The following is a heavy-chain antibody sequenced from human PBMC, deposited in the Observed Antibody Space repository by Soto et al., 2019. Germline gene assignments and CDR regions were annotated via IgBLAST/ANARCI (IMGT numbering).Heavy chain of an antibody. J-gene: IGHJ4*02. Sequence: ASVKVCCKDSGYTFNSYAMEWVRQAPGQRLEWMGWINAGNGNTKYSQKFQGRVTITRDTSASTAYMELSSLRSEDTAVYYCARSIVVVTALDYWGQGTLVTVSS. V-gene: IGHV1-3*01. CDR3: ARSIVVVTALDY. CDR2: INAGNGNT. D-gene: IGHD2-21*02. CDR1: GYTFNSYA.